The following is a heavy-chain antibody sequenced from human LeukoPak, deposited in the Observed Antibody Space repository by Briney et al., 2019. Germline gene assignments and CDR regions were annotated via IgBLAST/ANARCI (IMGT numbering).Heavy chain of an antibody. CDR1: GFSVSNNY. D-gene: IGHD1/OR15-1a*01. V-gene: IGHV3-53*01. Sequence: QAGGSLRLSCAASGFSVSNNYMNWVRQAPGKGLEWVSLIYSGGSTYYADPVKGRFTISRDNSENTLYLQMNSLRAEDTAVYYCASGTQNRYYFDYWGQGTLVTVSS. J-gene: IGHJ4*02. CDR3: ASGTQNRYYFDY. CDR2: IYSGGST.